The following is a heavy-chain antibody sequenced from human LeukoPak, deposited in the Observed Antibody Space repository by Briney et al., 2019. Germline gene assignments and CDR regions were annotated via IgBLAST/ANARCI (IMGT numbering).Heavy chain of an antibody. D-gene: IGHD2-15*01. CDR2: INHSGST. V-gene: IGHV4-34*01. CDR3: ARAKRYCSGGSCPTRYYYGMDV. Sequence: PSETLSLTCAVYGGSFSGYYWSWIRQPPGKGLEWTGEINHSGSTNYNPSLKSRVTISVDTSKNQFSLKLSSVTAADTAVYYCARAKRYCSGGSCPTRYYYGMDVWGQGTTVTVSS. CDR1: GGSFSGYY. J-gene: IGHJ6*02.